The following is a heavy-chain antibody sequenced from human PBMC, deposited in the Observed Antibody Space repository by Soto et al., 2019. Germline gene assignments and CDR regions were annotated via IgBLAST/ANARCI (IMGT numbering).Heavy chain of an antibody. J-gene: IGHJ3*02. D-gene: IGHD3-9*01. CDR3: ARDSPVSIFYPKNAFDI. Sequence: GGSLRLSCAASGFTVSSNYMSWVRQAPGKGLEWVSVIYSGGSTYYADSVKGRFTISRDNSKNTLYLQMNSLRAEDTAVYYCARDSPVSIFYPKNAFDIWGEGTMVTVS. V-gene: IGHV3-66*01. CDR2: IYSGGST. CDR1: GFTVSSNY.